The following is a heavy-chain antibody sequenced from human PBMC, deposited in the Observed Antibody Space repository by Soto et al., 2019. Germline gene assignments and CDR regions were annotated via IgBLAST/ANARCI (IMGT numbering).Heavy chain of an antibody. D-gene: IGHD2-21*02. Sequence: SETLSLTCAAYGGSFSGYKWSWIRQPPGKGLEWIGEINHTGNTNYSPSLKSRVTMSVDTSKDQFSLNLTSVTAADTAVYYCAKGLSRGGNFLWGQGTLVTVSS. CDR3: AKGLSRGGNFL. CDR2: INHTGNT. J-gene: IGHJ4*02. CDR1: GGSFSGYK. V-gene: IGHV4-34*01.